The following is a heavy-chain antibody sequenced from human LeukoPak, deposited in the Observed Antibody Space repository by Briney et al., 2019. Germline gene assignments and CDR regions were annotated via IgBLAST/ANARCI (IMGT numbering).Heavy chain of an antibody. CDR2: IYYSGST. Sequence: PSETLSLTCTVSGGSISSYYWSWIRQPPGKGLEWIGYIYYSGSTNYNPSLKSRVTISVDTSKNQFSLELSSVTTADTAVYYCAREGGRRGDSADENWFDPWGQGTLVTVSS. V-gene: IGHV4-59*01. CDR1: GGSISSYY. CDR3: AREGGRRGDSADENWFDP. J-gene: IGHJ5*02. D-gene: IGHD2-21*02.